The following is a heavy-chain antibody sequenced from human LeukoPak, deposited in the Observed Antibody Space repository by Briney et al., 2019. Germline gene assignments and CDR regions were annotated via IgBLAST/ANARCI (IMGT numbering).Heavy chain of an antibody. CDR2: IYYSGST. D-gene: IGHD5-12*01. CDR1: GGSISSYY. Sequence: PSETLSLTCTVSGGSISSYYWSWIRRPPGKGLEWIGYIYYSGSTNYNPSLKSRVTISVDASKNQFSLKLSSVTAADTAVYYCARAQDIVATFFDYWGQGTLVTVSS. J-gene: IGHJ4*02. CDR3: ARAQDIVATFFDY. V-gene: IGHV4-59*01.